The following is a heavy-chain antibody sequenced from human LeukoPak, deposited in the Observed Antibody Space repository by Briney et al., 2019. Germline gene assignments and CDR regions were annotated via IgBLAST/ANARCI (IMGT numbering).Heavy chain of an antibody. CDR3: ARDTTRYGDYPSLFYYYYGMDV. V-gene: IGHV1-18*01. J-gene: IGHJ6*02. CDR1: GYTFTSYG. D-gene: IGHD4-17*01. CDR2: ISAYNGNT. Sequence: ASVKVSCKASGYTFTSYGISWVRQAPGQGLEWIGWISAYNGNTNYAQKLQGRVTMTTDTSTSTAYMELRSLRSDDTAVYYCARDTTRYGDYPSLFYYYYGMDVWGQGTTVTVSS.